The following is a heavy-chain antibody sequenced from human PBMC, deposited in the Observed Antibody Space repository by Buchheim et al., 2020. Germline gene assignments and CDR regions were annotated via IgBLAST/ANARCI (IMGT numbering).Heavy chain of an antibody. J-gene: IGHJ6*02. Sequence: QVRLQPSGPGLLKPSETLALTCSVSGGTTGAYHWSWIRQPPGKGLEWIACVHETGTTNYSPSVKSRATVSLDTSNHQFSLHLKSVVAADTAVYYCARQVGSAVHYYGMDVWGPGTT. CDR2: VHETGTT. CDR3: ARQVGSAVHYYGMDV. V-gene: IGHV4-59*01. CDR1: GGTTGAYH. D-gene: IGHD3-10*01.